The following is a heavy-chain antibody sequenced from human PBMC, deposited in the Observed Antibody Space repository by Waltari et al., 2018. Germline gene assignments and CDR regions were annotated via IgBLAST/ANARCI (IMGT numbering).Heavy chain of an antibody. CDR1: GGSISSSSYY. CDR2: IYYSGST. Sequence: QLQLQESGPGLVKPSETLSLTCTVSGGSISSSSYYWGWIRQPPGKGLEWIGSIYYSGSTYYNPSLKSRVTISVDTSKNQFSLKLSSVTAADTAVYYCARVGFRDAFDIWGQGTMVTVSS. J-gene: IGHJ3*02. V-gene: IGHV4-39*07. CDR3: ARVGFRDAFDI.